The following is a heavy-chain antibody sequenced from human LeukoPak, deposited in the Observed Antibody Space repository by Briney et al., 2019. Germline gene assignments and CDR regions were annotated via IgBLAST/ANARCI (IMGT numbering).Heavy chain of an antibody. CDR3: ARQAATPGANQFDY. V-gene: IGHV5-51*01. CDR2: IYPGGSDT. CDR1: GYYFSDYW. J-gene: IGHJ4*02. Sequence: GESLQISCEGSGYYFSDYWIGWVRQMPGKGLEWMGIIYPGGSDTRHSPSFQGQVTISADRSISTAYLQWSSLKASDTAIYYCARQAATPGANQFDYWGEGTLVTVSS. D-gene: IGHD6-13*01.